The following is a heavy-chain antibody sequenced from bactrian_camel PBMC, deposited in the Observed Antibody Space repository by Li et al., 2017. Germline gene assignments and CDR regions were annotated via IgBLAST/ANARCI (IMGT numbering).Heavy chain of an antibody. CDR3: TTCCWDADF. J-gene: IGHJ4*01. V-gene: IGHV3S53*01. CDR1: GNTIGWQFHC. Sequence: HVQLVESGGGSVQAGGSLRLSCAATGNTIGWQFHCMAWFRQAPGKAREGVAAIVTGRGERYADSVKGRFTISRDNTKNMMYLQMNSLKSEDTALYYCTTCCWDADFWSQGTQVTVS. CDR2: IVTGRGE. D-gene: IGHD5*01.